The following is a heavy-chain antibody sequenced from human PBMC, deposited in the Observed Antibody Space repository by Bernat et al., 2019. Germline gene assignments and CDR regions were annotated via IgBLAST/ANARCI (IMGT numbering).Heavy chain of an antibody. D-gene: IGHD4-17*01. V-gene: IGHV3-30*18. J-gene: IGHJ4*02. CDR1: GFTFSSYG. CDR2: ISYDGSNK. CDR3: AKDNYGDYQPLDY. Sequence: QVQLVESGGGVVQPGRALRLSCAASGFTFSSYGMHWVRQAPGKGLEWVAVISYDGSNKYYADSVKGRFTISRDNSKNTLYLQMNSLIAEDTAVYYCAKDNYGDYQPLDYWGQGTLVTVSS.